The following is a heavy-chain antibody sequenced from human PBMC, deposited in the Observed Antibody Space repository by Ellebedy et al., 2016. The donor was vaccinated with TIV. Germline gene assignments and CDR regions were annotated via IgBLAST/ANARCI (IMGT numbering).Heavy chain of an antibody. J-gene: IGHJ4*02. Sequence: GESLKISCQGSGFRFTYHWIGWVRQMSGKGLEWMGRIDPSDSYTNYSPSFQGHVTISADKSISTAYLQWSSLKASDTAMYYCARHAKTGAADFDYWGQGTLVTVSS. CDR1: GFRFTYHW. CDR3: ARHAKTGAADFDY. V-gene: IGHV5-10-1*01. D-gene: IGHD7-27*01. CDR2: IDPSDSYT.